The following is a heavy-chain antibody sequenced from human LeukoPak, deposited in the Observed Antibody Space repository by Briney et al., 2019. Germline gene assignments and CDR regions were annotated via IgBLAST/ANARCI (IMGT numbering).Heavy chain of an antibody. CDR1: GFTFSSYW. V-gene: IGHV3-7*01. J-gene: IGHJ4*02. CDR3: ARDWITYSTRWYVSAFDY. CDR2: IKQDESEK. D-gene: IGHD6-13*01. Sequence: GESLRLSCAASGFTFSSYWMSWVRQAPGKGLEWVANIKQDESEKYYVDSVKGRFTISRDNAKNSLYLQMNSLRAEDTAIYYCARDWITYSTRWYVSAFDYWGQGTLVTVSS.